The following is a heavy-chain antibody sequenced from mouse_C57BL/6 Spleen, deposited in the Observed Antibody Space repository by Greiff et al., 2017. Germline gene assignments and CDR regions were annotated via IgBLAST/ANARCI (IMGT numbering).Heavy chain of an antibody. J-gene: IGHJ4*01. CDR1: GFTFSDYG. V-gene: IGHV5-17*01. CDR2: ISSGSSTI. D-gene: IGHD2-4*01. CDR3: ARKYDYENYAMDY. Sequence: EVMLVESGGGLVKPGGSLKLSCAASGFTFSDYGMHWVRQAPEKGLEWVAYISSGSSTIYYADTVKGRFTISRDNAKNTLFLQMTSLRSEDTAMYYCARKYDYENYAMDYWGQGTSVTVSS.